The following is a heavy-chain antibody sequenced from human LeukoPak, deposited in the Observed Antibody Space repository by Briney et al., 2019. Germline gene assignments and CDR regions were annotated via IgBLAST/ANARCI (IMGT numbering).Heavy chain of an antibody. J-gene: IGHJ4*02. CDR3: ARKPSNWLSSKYYFDY. Sequence: SETLSLTCAVYGGSFSGYYWSWIRPPPGKGLEWIGEINHSGSTNYNPSLKSRVTIPVDTSKNQFYLKLSSVTAADTAVYYCARKPSNWLSSKYYFDYWGQGTLVTVSS. V-gene: IGHV4-34*01. CDR1: GGSFSGYY. CDR2: INHSGST. D-gene: IGHD3-9*01.